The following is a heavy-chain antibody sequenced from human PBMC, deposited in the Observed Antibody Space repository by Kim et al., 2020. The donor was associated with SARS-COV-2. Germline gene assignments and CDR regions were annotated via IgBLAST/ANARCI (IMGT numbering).Heavy chain of an antibody. CDR1: GYTFTGYY. CDR3: RVTTFYLPRYYYYGMDV. CDR2: INPNSGGT. V-gene: IGHV1-2*06. D-gene: IGHD3-16*01. J-gene: IGHJ6*02. Sequence: ASVKVSCKASGYTFTGYYMHWVRQAPGQGLEWMGRINPNSGGTNYPQKFQGRVTMTRDTSISTAYMELSRLRSDDTAVYYCRVTTFYLPRYYYYGMDVWGQGTTVTVSS.